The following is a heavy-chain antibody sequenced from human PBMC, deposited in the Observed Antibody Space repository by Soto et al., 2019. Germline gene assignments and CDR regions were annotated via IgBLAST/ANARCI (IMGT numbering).Heavy chain of an antibody. Sequence: GGSLRLSCAASGFTFDDYAMHWARQAPGKGLEWVSGISWNSGSIGYADSVKGRFTISRDNAKNSLYLQMNSLRAEDTALYYCAKDLTANWGQGTLVTVSS. CDR1: GFTFDDYA. CDR2: ISWNSGSI. J-gene: IGHJ4*02. D-gene: IGHD3-16*01. CDR3: AKDLTAN. V-gene: IGHV3-9*01.